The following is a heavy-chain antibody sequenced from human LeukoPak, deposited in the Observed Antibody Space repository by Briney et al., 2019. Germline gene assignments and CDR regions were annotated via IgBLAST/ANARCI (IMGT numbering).Heavy chain of an antibody. CDR3: ARHSGSGWQALGY. J-gene: IGHJ4*02. D-gene: IGHD6-19*01. Sequence: EASVKVSCKASGYTFSNYGISCVRQAPGLGLEWMGWTSYNGNTNYAQKFQDRVTMTTDTSTTTAYMELRSLESDDTAVYYCARHSGSGWQALGYWGQGTLVTVSS. V-gene: IGHV1-18*04. CDR1: GYTFSNYG. CDR2: TSYNGNT.